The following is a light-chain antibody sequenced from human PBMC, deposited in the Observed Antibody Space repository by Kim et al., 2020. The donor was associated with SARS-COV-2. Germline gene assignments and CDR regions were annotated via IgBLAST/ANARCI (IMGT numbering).Light chain of an antibody. CDR1: SSDFGAYKY. CDR3: VSYGGGGTDVV. V-gene: IGLV2-8*01. CDR2: EVD. J-gene: IGLJ2*01. Sequence: QSALTQPPSASGSPGQSVTISCTGTSSDFGAYKYVSWYQHHPGKAPKVMIYEVDKRPSGVPDRFSGSKSGNTASLTVSGLQAEDEADYYCVSYGGGGTDVVFGRGTKVTVL.